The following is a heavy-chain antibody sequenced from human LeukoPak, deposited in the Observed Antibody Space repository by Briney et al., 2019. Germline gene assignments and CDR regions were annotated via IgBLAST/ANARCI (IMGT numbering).Heavy chain of an antibody. Sequence: ASVKVSCKVSGYTLTELSMHLVRQAPGKGLEWMGGFDPEDGETIYAQKFQGRGTMTEDTSTDTAYMELSSLRSEDTAVYYCARAVGIFDWLPLFDYWGQGTLVTVSS. CDR3: ARAVGIFDWLPLFDY. J-gene: IGHJ4*02. CDR2: FDPEDGET. CDR1: GYTLTELS. V-gene: IGHV1-24*01. D-gene: IGHD3-9*01.